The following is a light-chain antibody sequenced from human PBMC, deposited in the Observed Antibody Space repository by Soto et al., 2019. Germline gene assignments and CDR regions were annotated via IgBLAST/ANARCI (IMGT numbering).Light chain of an antibody. Sequence: EIVLTQSPATLSFSPGERATLSCRASQSVSSYLAWYQQKPGQAPRLLIYDASNRATGIPARFSGSGSGTDFTLTISSLEPEDFAVYYCQQRSHWPPTFGQGTKVDIK. J-gene: IGKJ1*01. CDR1: QSVSSY. CDR2: DAS. CDR3: QQRSHWPPT. V-gene: IGKV3-11*01.